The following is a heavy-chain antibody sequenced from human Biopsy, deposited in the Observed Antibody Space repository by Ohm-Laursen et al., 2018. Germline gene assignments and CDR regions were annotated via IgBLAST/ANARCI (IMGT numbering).Heavy chain of an antibody. J-gene: IGHJ4*02. CDR1: GFRFDDYA. D-gene: IGHD6-19*01. Sequence: SLRLSCVASGFRFDDYAMQWVRQAPGKGLEWVSGISWRSGTIGYADSVKGRFTVSRDNAKNSLFLQMNSLRVEDTALYYCVKSAYSSGFWEASDYWGQGTLVTVSS. CDR2: ISWRSGTI. V-gene: IGHV3-9*01. CDR3: VKSAYSSGFWEASDY.